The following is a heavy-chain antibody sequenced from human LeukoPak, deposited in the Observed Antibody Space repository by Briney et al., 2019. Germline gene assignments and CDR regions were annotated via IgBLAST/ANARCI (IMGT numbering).Heavy chain of an antibody. CDR2: INPNSGGT. D-gene: IGHD3-16*01. Sequence: ASVKVSCKAPGYTFTGYYMHWVRQAPGQGLEWMGWINPNSGGTNYAQKFQGRVTMTTDTSTSTHYMELRSLTSDDTAVYYCARDVGGVAGYNFDYWGQGTLVAVSS. J-gene: IGHJ4*02. CDR1: GYTFTGYY. CDR3: ARDVGGVAGYNFDY. V-gene: IGHV1-2*02.